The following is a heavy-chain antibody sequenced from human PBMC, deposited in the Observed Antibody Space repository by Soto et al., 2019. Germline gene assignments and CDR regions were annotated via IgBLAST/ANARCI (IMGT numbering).Heavy chain of an antibody. J-gene: IGHJ4*02. D-gene: IGHD3-10*01. V-gene: IGHV3-23*01. CDR2: ISGSGGST. CDR3: AKGVLLLWFGELFG. Sequence: PGGSLRLSCAASGFTFSSYAMSWVRQAPGKGLEWVSAISGSGGSTYYADSVKGRFTISRDNSKNTLYLQMNSLRAEDTAVYYCAKGVLLLWFGELFGWGQGTLVTVS. CDR1: GFTFSSYA.